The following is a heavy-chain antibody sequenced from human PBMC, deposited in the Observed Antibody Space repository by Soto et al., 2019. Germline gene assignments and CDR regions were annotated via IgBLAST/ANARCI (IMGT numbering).Heavy chain of an antibody. Sequence: GESLKISCKASGYTFTSYWISWVRQLPGKGLEWMGRIDPSDSYTNYSPSFQGHVTMSADKSTNTVYLQWRSLKASDTAMYYCTRPTNGWSNSDFWGQGTLVTVSS. D-gene: IGHD2-8*01. CDR3: TRPTNGWSNSDF. V-gene: IGHV5-10-1*01. CDR1: GYTFTSYW. CDR2: IDPSDSYT. J-gene: IGHJ4*02.